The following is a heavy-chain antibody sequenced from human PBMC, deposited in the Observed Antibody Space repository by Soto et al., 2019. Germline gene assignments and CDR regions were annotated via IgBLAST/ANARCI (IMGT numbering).Heavy chain of an antibody. D-gene: IGHD3-3*01. V-gene: IGHV3-7*03. Sequence: GGSLRLSCATSGFTFRSYWMTWVRQAQGTGPEWVANIKPDGSEKQYVDSVKGRFTVSRDNAKKSLDLQMNSLRAEDTAVYYCARAEDYDFWSGPPKYFDNWGQGTQVTVSS. CDR2: IKPDGSEK. CDR3: ARAEDYDFWSGPPKYFDN. J-gene: IGHJ4*02. CDR1: GFTFRSYW.